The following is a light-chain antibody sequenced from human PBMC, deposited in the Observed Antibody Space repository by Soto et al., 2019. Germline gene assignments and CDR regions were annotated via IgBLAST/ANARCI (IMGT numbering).Light chain of an antibody. CDR2: ETS. V-gene: IGKV1-33*01. CDR3: QQYDNIPLT. Sequence: DIQMTQSPSSLSASVGDRVIITCQASQDIKKYLNWYQQKPGKAPKLLIYETSNLETGVPSRFSGSGSGTDFTFTISTLQSEDLATYYCQQYDNIPLTFGPGTKLDIK. CDR1: QDIKKY. J-gene: IGKJ3*01.